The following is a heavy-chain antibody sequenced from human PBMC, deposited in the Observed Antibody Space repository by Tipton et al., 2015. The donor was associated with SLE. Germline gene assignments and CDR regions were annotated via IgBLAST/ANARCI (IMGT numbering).Heavy chain of an antibody. J-gene: IGHJ6*02. CDR2: IYYSGST. CDR3: ARVEGLGPLGV. CDR1: GGSISTYY. V-gene: IGHV4-59*12. Sequence: TLSLTCSVSGGSISTYYWSWIRQPPGKGLEWIGYIYYSGSTYYNPSLKSRVTISVDTSKNQFSLKLSSVTAADTAVYYCARVEGLGPLGVWGQGTTVTDSS.